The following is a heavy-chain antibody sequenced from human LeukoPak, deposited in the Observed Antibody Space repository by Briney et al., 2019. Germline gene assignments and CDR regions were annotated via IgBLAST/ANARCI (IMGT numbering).Heavy chain of an antibody. J-gene: IGHJ5*02. CDR3: ARDWSSGILVNWFDP. V-gene: IGHV1-46*01. Sequence: GASVKVSCKASGYTFTSYYMLWVRQAPGQGLEWMGIINPSGGSTSYAQKFQGRVTMTRDTSTSTVYMELSSLRSEDTAVYYCARDWSSGILVNWFDPWGQGTLVTVSS. CDR2: INPSGGST. D-gene: IGHD6-19*01. CDR1: GYTFTSYY.